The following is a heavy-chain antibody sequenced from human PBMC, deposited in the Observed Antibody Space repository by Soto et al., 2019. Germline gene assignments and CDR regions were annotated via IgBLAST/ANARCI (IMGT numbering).Heavy chain of an antibody. V-gene: IGHV3-21*01. CDR3: ARGCEWCMTQFDP. Sequence: VQLVESGGGVVQPGRSLRLSCAASGFTFSSYSMNWVRQAPGKGLEWVSSISSSSSYIYYADSVKGRFTISRDNAKNSLYLQMNSLRAEDTAVYYCARGCEWCMTQFDPWGQGTLVTVSS. CDR1: GFTFSSYS. J-gene: IGHJ5*02. CDR2: ISSSSSYI. D-gene: IGHD2-8*01.